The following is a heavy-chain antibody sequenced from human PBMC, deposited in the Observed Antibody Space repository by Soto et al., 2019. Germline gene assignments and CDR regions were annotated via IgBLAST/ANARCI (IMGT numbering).Heavy chain of an antibody. J-gene: IGHJ4*02. Sequence: GGSLRLSWAAAGCTFISYAMSWVRKATGKGLEWVSAISGSGGSTYYADSVKGRFTISRDNSKNTLYLQMNSLRAEDTAVYYCAKEGPQSDILTGPFDYWGQGTLVTVSS. CDR3: AKEGPQSDILTGPFDY. CDR1: GCTFISYA. D-gene: IGHD3-9*01. V-gene: IGHV3-23*01. CDR2: ISGSGGST.